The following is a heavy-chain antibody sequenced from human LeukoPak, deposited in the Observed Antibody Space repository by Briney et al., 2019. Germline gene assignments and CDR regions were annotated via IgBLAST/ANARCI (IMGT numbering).Heavy chain of an antibody. J-gene: IGHJ4*02. CDR2: IYTSGST. CDR3: AGWLADREADY. D-gene: IGHD6-19*01. Sequence: SETLSLTCTVSGGSISSYYWSWIRQPAGKGLEWIGRIYTSGSTNYNPSLKSRVTISVDTSKNQFSLKLSSVTAADTAVYYCAGWLADREADYWGQGTLVTVSS. CDR1: GGSISSYY. V-gene: IGHV4-4*07.